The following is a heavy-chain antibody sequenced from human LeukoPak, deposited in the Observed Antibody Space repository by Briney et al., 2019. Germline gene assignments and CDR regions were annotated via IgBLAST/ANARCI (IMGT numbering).Heavy chain of an antibody. D-gene: IGHD3-3*01. J-gene: IGHJ4*02. CDR1: GYTFTGYY. V-gene: IGHV1-2*02. CDR2: ISPNSGGT. CDR3: ARDNNKDFWSGYSNPDFDY. Sequence: ASVKVSCKASGYTFTGYYMHWVRQAPGQGLEWMGWISPNSGGTNYAQKFQGRVTMTRDTSISTAYMELSRLRSDDTAVYYCARDNNKDFWSGYSNPDFDYWGQGALVTVSS.